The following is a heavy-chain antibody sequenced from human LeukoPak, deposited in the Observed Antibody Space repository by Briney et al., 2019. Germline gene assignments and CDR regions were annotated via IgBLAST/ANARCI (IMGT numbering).Heavy chain of an antibody. D-gene: IGHD5-12*01. CDR3: ARHAVVDAYPRYFQH. Sequence: PSETLSLTCTVSGDSITNKIYYWGWIRQPPGKGLEWIGSLSSSGSVYYNPSLRSRVTVSIDTSKSQFSLRLTSVIAADTALYHCARHAVVDAYPRYFQHWGQGTLITVSS. J-gene: IGHJ1*01. CDR1: GDSITNKIYY. V-gene: IGHV4-39*01. CDR2: LSSSGSV.